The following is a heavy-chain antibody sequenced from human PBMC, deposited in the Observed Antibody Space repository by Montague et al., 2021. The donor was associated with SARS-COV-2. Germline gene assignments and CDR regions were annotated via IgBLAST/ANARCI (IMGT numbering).Heavy chain of an antibody. CDR2: ISAYNGNT. CDR1: GYTFTSYG. D-gene: IGHD3-16*02. V-gene: IGHV1-18*01. Sequence: SVKVSCKASGYTFTSYGISWVRQAPGQGLEWMGWISAYNGNTNYAQKLQGRVTMTTDTSTSTAYMELRSLRSDDTAVYYCARDREIRFGGVIVPELVYYYGMDVWGQGTTVTVSS. CDR3: ARDREIRFGGVIVPELVYYYGMDV. J-gene: IGHJ6*02.